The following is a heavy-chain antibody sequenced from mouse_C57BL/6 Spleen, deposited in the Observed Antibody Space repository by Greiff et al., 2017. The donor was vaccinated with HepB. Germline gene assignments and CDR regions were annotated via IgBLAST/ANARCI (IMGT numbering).Heavy chain of an antibody. Sequence: EVQLVESGGGLVKPGGSLKLSCAASGFTFSDYGMHWVRQAPEKGLEWVAYISSGSSTIYYADTVKGRFTISRDNAKNTLFLQMTSLRSEDSAMYYCARGGWLLPLYWGQGTLVTVSA. CDR1: GFTFSDYG. CDR3: ARGGWLLPLY. D-gene: IGHD2-3*01. V-gene: IGHV5-17*01. CDR2: ISSGSSTI. J-gene: IGHJ3*01.